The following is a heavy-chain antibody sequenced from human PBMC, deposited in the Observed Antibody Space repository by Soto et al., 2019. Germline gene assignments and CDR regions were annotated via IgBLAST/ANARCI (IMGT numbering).Heavy chain of an antibody. D-gene: IGHD3-3*01. CDR2: ISAYNGNT. Sequence: QVQLVQSGAEVKKPGASVKVSCKASGYTFTSYGISWVRQAPGQGLEWMGWISAYNGNTNYAQKLQGRGTMTTDTSTSTDYMELRSLRSDDTAVYYCAREQGAEWLPNWFDPWGQGTLVTVSS. V-gene: IGHV1-18*01. CDR1: GYTFTSYG. J-gene: IGHJ5*02. CDR3: AREQGAEWLPNWFDP.